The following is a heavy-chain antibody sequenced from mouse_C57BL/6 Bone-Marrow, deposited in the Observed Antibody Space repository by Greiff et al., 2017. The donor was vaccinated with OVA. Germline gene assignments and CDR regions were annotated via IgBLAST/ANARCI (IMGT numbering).Heavy chain of an antibody. J-gene: IGHJ3*01. V-gene: IGHV5-16*01. Sequence: EVHLVESEGGLVQPGSSMKLSCTASGFTFSDYYMAWVRQVPEKGLEWVANINYDGSSTYYLDSLKSRFIISRDNAKNILYLQMSSLKSEDTATYYCARDWGGRAWFAYWGQGTLVTVSA. CDR2: INYDGSST. CDR3: ARDWGGRAWFAY. CDR1: GFTFSDYY. D-gene: IGHD1-1*01.